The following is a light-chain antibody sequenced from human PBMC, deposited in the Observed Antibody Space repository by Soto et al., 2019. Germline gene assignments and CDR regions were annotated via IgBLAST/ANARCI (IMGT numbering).Light chain of an antibody. Sequence: QSALTQPASVSGSPGQSITISCTGTSGDIGGYNYVSWYQQHPGKAPKLLISEVTNRPSGVPDRFSASKSGNTASLTVSGLQAEDEADYYCSSFAGSNILFGGGTKLTVL. CDR2: EVT. CDR3: SSFAGSNIL. J-gene: IGLJ2*01. V-gene: IGLV2-8*01. CDR1: SGDIGGYNY.